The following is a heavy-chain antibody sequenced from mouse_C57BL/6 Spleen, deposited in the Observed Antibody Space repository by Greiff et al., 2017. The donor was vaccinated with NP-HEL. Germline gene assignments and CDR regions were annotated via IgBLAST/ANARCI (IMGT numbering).Heavy chain of an antibody. CDR2: IYPGSGST. D-gene: IGHD1-1*01. CDR3: AREGPYYYGSSPSLFDY. V-gene: IGHV1-55*01. Sequence: QVQLQQPGAELVKPGASVKMSCKASGYTFTSYWITWVKQRPGQGLEWIGDIYPGSGSTNYNEKFKSKATLTVDTSSSTAYMQLSSLTSEDSAVYYCAREGPYYYGSSPSLFDYWGQGTTLTVSS. J-gene: IGHJ2*01. CDR1: GYTFTSYW.